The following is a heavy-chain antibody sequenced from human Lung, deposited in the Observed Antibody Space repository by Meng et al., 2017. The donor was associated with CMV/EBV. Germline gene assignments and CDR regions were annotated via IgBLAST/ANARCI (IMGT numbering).Heavy chain of an antibody. D-gene: IGHD2-2*01. CDR1: GYSFTTYA. V-gene: IGHV1-3*01. Sequence: QVQLVQSGAEVKQPGASVQVSCHASGYSFTTYAMHWVRQAPGQRLEWMGWINAGNGNTKYSEKFQSRVTITRDTAASTAYMELSSLRSEDTAVYYCARTGCSSSSYYDYWGQGTLVTVSS. CDR2: INAGNGNT. J-gene: IGHJ4*02. CDR3: ARTGCSSSSYYDY.